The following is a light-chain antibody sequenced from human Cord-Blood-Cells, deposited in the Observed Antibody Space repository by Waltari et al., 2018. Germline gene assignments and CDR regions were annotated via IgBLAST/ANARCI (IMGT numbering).Light chain of an antibody. V-gene: IGLV2-11*01. J-gene: IGLJ1*01. Sequence: QSALTQPRSVSGSPGQSVTISCIGTSSDVGGYNYLSWYQQHPGQAPKLMIYDVSKRPSGVPDRFSGSKSGNTASLTISGLQAEDEADYYCCSYAGSYTYVFGTGTKVTVL. CDR1: SSDVGGYNY. CDR2: DVS. CDR3: CSYAGSYTYV.